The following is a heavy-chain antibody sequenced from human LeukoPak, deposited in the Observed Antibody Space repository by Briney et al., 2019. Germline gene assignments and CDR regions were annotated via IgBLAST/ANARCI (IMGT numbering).Heavy chain of an antibody. V-gene: IGHV3-43*02. CDR3: AKDTKFYYDFSAGYFDF. J-gene: IGHJ4*02. CDR2: ISGDGSTT. CDR1: GFTFDDYA. Sequence: GGSLRLSCAASGFTFDDYAMHWVRQGPGKGLEWVSFISGDGSTTYYADSAKGRFTISRDNSKNSLYLQMNSLTTEDIALYYCAKDTKFYYDFSAGYFDFWGQGTLVTVSS. D-gene: IGHD3-22*01.